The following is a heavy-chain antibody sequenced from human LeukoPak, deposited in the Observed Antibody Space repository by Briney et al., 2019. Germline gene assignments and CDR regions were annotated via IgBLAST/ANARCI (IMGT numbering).Heavy chain of an antibody. J-gene: IGHJ4*02. CDR1: GGSFSGYY. V-gene: IGHV4-34*01. Sequence: SETLSLTCAVYGGSFSGYYWSWIRQPPGKGLEWIGEINHSGSTNYNPSLKSRVTISVDTSKNQLSLKLSSVTAADTAVYYCARDREWLRFFDYWGQGTLVTVSS. D-gene: IGHD5-12*01. CDR3: ARDREWLRFFDY. CDR2: INHSGST.